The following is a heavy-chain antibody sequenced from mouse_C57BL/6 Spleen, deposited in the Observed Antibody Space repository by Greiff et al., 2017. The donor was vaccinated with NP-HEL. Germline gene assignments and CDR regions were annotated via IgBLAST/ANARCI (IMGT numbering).Heavy chain of an antibody. CDR1: GFTFSDYG. Sequence: EVQGVESGGGLVKPGGSLKLSCAASGFTFSDYGMHWVRQAPEKGLEWVAYISSGSSTIYYADTVKGRFTISRDNAKNTLFLQMTSLRSEDTAMYYCARTTTGSRGFAYWGQGTLVTVSA. CDR2: ISSGSSTI. CDR3: ARTTTGSRGFAY. D-gene: IGHD1-1*01. J-gene: IGHJ3*01. V-gene: IGHV5-17*01.